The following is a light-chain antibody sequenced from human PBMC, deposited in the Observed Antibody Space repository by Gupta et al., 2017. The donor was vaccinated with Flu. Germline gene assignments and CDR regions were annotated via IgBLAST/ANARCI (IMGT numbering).Light chain of an antibody. Sequence: QSALTQPASVSGSPGQSITSSCTGTSSDIGGFNYVSWYQQHPGKAPKLMIYAVSNRPSGVSNRFSGSKSGNTASLTISGLQAEDEADYYCSSYTTSSSYVFGTGTKVTVL. J-gene: IGLJ1*01. CDR1: SSDIGGFNY. V-gene: IGLV2-14*01. CDR2: AVS. CDR3: SSYTTSSSYV.